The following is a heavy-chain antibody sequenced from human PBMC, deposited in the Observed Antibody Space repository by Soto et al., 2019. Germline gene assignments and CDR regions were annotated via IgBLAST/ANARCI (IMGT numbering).Heavy chain of an antibody. V-gene: IGHV3-21*01. J-gene: IGHJ4*02. D-gene: IGHD3-10*01. CDR3: ARDVYGSGSFSFDY. CDR1: GFTFSTYS. CDR2: ISGSNTYR. Sequence: EVQLVESGGGLVKPGGSLRLSCAASGFTFSTYSMNWVRQAPGKGLEWVSSISGSNTYRYYADSVMGRFTISRDNAKNSLHLQMNSLRAEDTAVYYCARDVYGSGSFSFDYWGQGTLVTVSS.